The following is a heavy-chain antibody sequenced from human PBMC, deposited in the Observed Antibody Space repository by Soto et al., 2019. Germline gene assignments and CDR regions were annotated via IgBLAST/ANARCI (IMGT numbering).Heavy chain of an antibody. CDR2: IKSQSDGGAT. D-gene: IGHD4-4*01. V-gene: IGHV3-15*01. CDR1: GFLFSNAW. J-gene: IGHJ4*01. CDR3: AREGVTNYTDYYFDL. Sequence: LRLSCAASGFLFSNAWMSWVRQGPGKGLEWVARIKSQSDGGATEYAAVVKGRFTISRDDSNNAVYLQMDSLRPEDTAIYYCAREGVTNYTDYYFDLWGHGALVTVSS.